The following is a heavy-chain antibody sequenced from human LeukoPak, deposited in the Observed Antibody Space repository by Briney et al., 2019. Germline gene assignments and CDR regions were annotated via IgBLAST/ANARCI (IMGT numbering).Heavy chain of an antibody. CDR3: ASTSFSGSYSVY. V-gene: IGHV3-21*01. D-gene: IGHD1-26*01. CDR1: GFTFSSYS. Sequence: PGGSLRLSCAASGFTFSSYSMNWVRQAPGKGLEWVSSISSSSSYIYYADSVKGRFTIPRDNAKNSLYLQMNSLRAEDTAVYYCASTSFSGSYSVYWGQGTLVTVSS. J-gene: IGHJ4*02. CDR2: ISSSSSYI.